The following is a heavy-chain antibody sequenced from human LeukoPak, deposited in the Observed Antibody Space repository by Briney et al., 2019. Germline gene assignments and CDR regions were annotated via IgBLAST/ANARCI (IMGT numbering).Heavy chain of an antibody. D-gene: IGHD3-22*01. V-gene: IGHV3-30*04. J-gene: IGHJ4*02. CDR1: GFTFSSYA. Sequence: GGSLRLSCAASGFTFSSYAMHWVRQAPGKGLEWVAVISYDGSNKYYADSVKGRFTISRDNSKNTLYLQMNSLRAEDTAVYYCARDYYDSSVRDFDYWGQGTLVTVSS. CDR3: ARDYYDSSVRDFDY. CDR2: ISYDGSNK.